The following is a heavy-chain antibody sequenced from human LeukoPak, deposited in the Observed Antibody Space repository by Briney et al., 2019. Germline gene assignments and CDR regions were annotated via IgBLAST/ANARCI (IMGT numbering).Heavy chain of an antibody. D-gene: IGHD6-13*01. J-gene: IGHJ3*02. V-gene: IGHV1-24*01. CDR2: FDPEDGET. Sequence: GASVKVSCKVSGYTHTELSMHWVRQAPGKGLEWMGGFDPEDGETIYAQKFQGRVTMTEDTSTDTAYMELSSLRSEDTAVYYCATRRSSWYPDAFDIWGQGTMVTVSS. CDR3: ATRRSSWYPDAFDI. CDR1: GYTHTELS.